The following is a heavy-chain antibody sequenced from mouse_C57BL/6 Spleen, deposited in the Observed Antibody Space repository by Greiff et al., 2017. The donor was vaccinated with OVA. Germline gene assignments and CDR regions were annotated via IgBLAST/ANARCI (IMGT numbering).Heavy chain of an antibody. CDR1: GYTFTEYT. D-gene: IGHD3-1*01. CDR3: ARHEEEEPPYRGAMDY. J-gene: IGHJ4*01. V-gene: IGHV1-62-2*01. CDR2: FYPGSGSI. Sequence: VQLQESGAELVKPGASVKLSCKASGYTFTEYTIHWVKQRSGQGLEWIGWFYPGSGSIKYNEKFKDKATLTADKSSSTVYMELSRLTSEDSAVYFCARHEEEEPPYRGAMDYWGQGTSVTVSS.